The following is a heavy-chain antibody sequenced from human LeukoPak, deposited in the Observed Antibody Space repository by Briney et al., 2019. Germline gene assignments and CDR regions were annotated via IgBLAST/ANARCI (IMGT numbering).Heavy chain of an antibody. V-gene: IGHV1-69*06. CDR1: GGTFSSYA. D-gene: IGHD5-18*01. CDR2: IIPIFGTA. CDR3: ARSPPLQLWHNPFDY. Sequence: ASVKVSCKASGGTFSSYAISWVRQAPGQGLEWMGGIIPIFGTANYAQKFQGRVTITADKSTSTAYMELSSLRSEDTAVYYCARSPPLQLWHNPFDYWGQGTLVTVSS. J-gene: IGHJ4*02.